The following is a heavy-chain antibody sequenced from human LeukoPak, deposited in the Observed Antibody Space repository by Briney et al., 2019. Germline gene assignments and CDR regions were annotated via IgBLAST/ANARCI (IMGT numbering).Heavy chain of an antibody. J-gene: IGHJ4*01. V-gene: IGHV3-21*01. CDR1: GFSLSNYG. CDR2: ITTTSDYI. CDR3: AKVADYGDYAPLGH. Sequence: GGSLRLSCAASGFSLSNYGMHWVRQAPGKGLQWVSSITTTSDYIYYSDSVKGRFTISRDNAKNSLYLQMNSLRAEDTAVYYCAKVADYGDYAPLGHWGQGTLVTVSS. D-gene: IGHD4-17*01.